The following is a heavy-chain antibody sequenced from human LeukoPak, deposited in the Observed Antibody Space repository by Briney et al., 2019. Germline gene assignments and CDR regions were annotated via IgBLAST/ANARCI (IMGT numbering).Heavy chain of an antibody. CDR3: TTGIPAAGTNY. J-gene: IGHJ4*02. CDR1: GFTFSNAW. CDR2: IKSKTDGGTT. V-gene: IGHV3-15*01. Sequence: NPGGSLRLSCAASGFTFSNAWMSWVRQAPGKGLEWVGRIKSKTDGGTTDYAAPVKGRFTISKDDSKNMLYLQMNSLKAGDTAVYYCTTGIPAAGTNYWGQGTLVTVSS. D-gene: IGHD6-13*01.